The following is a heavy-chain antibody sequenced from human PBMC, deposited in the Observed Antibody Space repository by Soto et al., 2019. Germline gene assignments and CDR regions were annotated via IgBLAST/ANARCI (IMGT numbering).Heavy chain of an antibody. D-gene: IGHD3-10*01. J-gene: IGHJ5*02. V-gene: IGHV4-34*01. CDR1: GGSFSGYY. Sequence: QVQLQQWGAGLLKPSETLSLTCAVYGGSFSGYYWSWIRQPPGKGLEWIGEINHSGSTNYNPSHKSRVTISVDTSKNQFSLKLSSVTAADTAVYYCASPGRKWVRYNWFDPWGQGTLVTVSS. CDR3: ASPGRKWVRYNWFDP. CDR2: INHSGST.